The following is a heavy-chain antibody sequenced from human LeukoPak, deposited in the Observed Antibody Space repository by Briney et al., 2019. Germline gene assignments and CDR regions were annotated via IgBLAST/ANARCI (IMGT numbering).Heavy chain of an antibody. CDR3: ARKGGIYGYFFDY. J-gene: IGHJ4*02. CDR2: INPYNGET. V-gene: IGHV1-2*02. D-gene: IGHD5-12*01. CDR1: GSTFTGYF. Sequence: VSEKVSCKASGSTFTGYFTHWVRQAPGQGLEWMGWINPYNGETKYAQKFQGRVTMTRDTSIGTAYMELRSLTSDDTAVYYCARKGGIYGYFFDYWGQGTLVTASS.